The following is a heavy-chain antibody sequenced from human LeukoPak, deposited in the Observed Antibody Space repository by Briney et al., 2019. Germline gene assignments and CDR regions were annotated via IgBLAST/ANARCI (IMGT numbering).Heavy chain of an antibody. V-gene: IGHV3-23*01. CDR1: RFTFGDYA. J-gene: IGHJ4*02. CDR3: AKPDKFYDILTGYWD. Sequence: GGSLRLSCTGSRFTFGDYALSWFRQSPGEGLEWVSAISGSGGSTYYADSVKGRFTISRDNSKNTLYLQMNSLRAEDTAVYYCAKPDKFYDILTGYWDWGQGTLVTVSS. D-gene: IGHD3-9*01. CDR2: ISGSGGST.